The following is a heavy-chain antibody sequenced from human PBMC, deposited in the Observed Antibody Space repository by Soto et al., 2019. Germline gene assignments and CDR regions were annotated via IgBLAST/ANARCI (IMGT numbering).Heavy chain of an antibody. CDR3: AHRASGGYCTNGVCHTPFDY. CDR1: GFSLSTSGVG. Sequence: SGPTLVNPTQTLTLTCTFSGFSLSTSGVGVGWIRQPPGKALEWLALIYWDDDKRYSPSLKSRLTITKDTSKNQVVLTMTNTDPVDTATYYCAHRASGGYCTNGVCHTPFDYWGQGTLVTVSS. J-gene: IGHJ4*02. D-gene: IGHD2-8*01. V-gene: IGHV2-5*02. CDR2: IYWDDDK.